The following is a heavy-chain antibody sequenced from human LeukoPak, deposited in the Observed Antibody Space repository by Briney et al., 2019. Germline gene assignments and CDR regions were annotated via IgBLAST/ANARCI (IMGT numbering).Heavy chain of an antibody. D-gene: IGHD6-13*01. CDR1: DYTLTTYY. V-gene: IGHV1-46*01. CDR2: INPSDDST. CDR3: ARGPHSSSWPDIPRDY. Sequence: ASVKVSCKASDYTLTTYYIHWVRQAPGQGLEWMGIINPSDDSTSSAQKFQGRFTLTRDTSTSTVYMELSSLRSEDTALYYCARGPHSSSWPDIPRDYWGQGTLVTVSS. J-gene: IGHJ4*02.